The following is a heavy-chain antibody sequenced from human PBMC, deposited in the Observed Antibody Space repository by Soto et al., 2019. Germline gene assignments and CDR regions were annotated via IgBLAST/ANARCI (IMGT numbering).Heavy chain of an antibody. D-gene: IGHD3-22*01. V-gene: IGHV1-69*01. CDR1: GGTFSSYA. CDR3: ARVGTYYYDSRLCYFDY. J-gene: IGHJ4*02. CDR2: IIPIFGTA. Sequence: QVQLVQSGAEVKKPGSSVKVSCKASGGTFSSYAISWVRQAPGQGLEWMGGIIPIFGTANYAQKFQGRVTITADESTSTAYMELSSLRSEDTAVYYCARVGTYYYDSRLCYFDYWGQGTLVTVSS.